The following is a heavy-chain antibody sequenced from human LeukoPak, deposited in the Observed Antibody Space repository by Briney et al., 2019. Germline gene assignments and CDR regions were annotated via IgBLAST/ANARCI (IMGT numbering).Heavy chain of an antibody. CDR1: GFTFSSYA. CDR2: ISGSGGST. J-gene: IGHJ4*02. CDR3: AKWWYYDSSGSVDY. D-gene: IGHD3-22*01. Sequence: PGGSLRLSCAASGFTFSSYAMSWVRQAPGKGLEWGSAISGSGGSTYYADSVKGRFTISRDNSKNALYLQMNSLRAEDTAVYYCAKWWYYDSSGSVDYWGQGTLVTVSS. V-gene: IGHV3-23*01.